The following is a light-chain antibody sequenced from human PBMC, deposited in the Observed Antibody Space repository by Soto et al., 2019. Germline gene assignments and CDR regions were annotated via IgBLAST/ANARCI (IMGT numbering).Light chain of an antibody. V-gene: IGLV2-14*03. J-gene: IGLJ3*02. CDR1: ISDVGAYDY. Sequence: QSALTQPASVSGSPGQSITISCAGTISDVGAYDYVSWYQQHPGKAPKLLIHNVSNRPSRISNHFSGSKSGNTASLTISGLQAEDEADYYCSSYTTSSTLVFGGGTQLTVL. CDR3: SSYTTSSTLV. CDR2: NVS.